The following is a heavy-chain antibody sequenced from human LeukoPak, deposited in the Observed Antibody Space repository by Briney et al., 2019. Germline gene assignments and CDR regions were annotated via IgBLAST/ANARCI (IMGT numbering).Heavy chain of an antibody. D-gene: IGHD3-22*01. J-gene: IGHJ6*02. CDR3: AKGYYYDSSGYPLYYGMDV. Sequence: GGSLRLSCAAPGFTFSSYAMTWVRQAPGRGLEWVSAISGSGGSTYYADSVKGRFTISRDNSKNTLYLQMNSLRAEDTAVYSCAKGYYYDSSGYPLYYGMDVWGQGTTVTVSS. CDR2: ISGSGGST. CDR1: GFTFSSYA. V-gene: IGHV3-23*01.